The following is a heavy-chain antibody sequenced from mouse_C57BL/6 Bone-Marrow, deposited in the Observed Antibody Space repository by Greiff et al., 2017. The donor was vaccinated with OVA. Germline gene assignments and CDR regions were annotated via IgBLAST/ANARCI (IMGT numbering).Heavy chain of an antibody. J-gene: IGHJ4*01. Sequence: QVQLQQPGAELVKPGASVMLSCKASGYTFTSYWMHWVKQRPGRGLEWIGRIDPNSGGTKYNEKFKSKATLTVDKPSSTAYMQLSSLTSEDSAVYYCAKDYYGSSYRAMDYWGQGTSVTVSA. CDR2: IDPNSGGT. CDR3: AKDYYGSSYRAMDY. CDR1: GYTFTSYW. V-gene: IGHV1-72*01. D-gene: IGHD1-1*01.